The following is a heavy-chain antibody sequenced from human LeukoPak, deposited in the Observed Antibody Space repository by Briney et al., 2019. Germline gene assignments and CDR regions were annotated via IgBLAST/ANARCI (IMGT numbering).Heavy chain of an antibody. Sequence: SVKVSCKASGYTFTSYDINWVRQATGLGLEWMGWMNPNSGNTGYAQKFQGRVTITRNTSISTAYMELSSLRSEDTAVYYCARGPGLGGYLTYYFDYWGQGTLVTLSS. V-gene: IGHV1-8*03. CDR3: ARGPGLGGYLTYYFDY. CDR2: MNPNSGNT. J-gene: IGHJ4*02. CDR1: GYTFTSYD. D-gene: IGHD3-22*01.